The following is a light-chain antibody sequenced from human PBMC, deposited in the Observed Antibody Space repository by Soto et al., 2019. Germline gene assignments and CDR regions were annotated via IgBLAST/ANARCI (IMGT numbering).Light chain of an antibody. Sequence: DIQMTQSPSTLSASVGARVTITCRASQSSSTWLAWYQQKPGKAPKVLIYKASSLESGVPSRFSGSGSGTEFTITISSLQPDDFATYYCQQYNSYSRTFGQGTKGEIK. CDR3: QQYNSYSRT. CDR2: KAS. V-gene: IGKV1-5*03. J-gene: IGKJ1*01. CDR1: QSSSTW.